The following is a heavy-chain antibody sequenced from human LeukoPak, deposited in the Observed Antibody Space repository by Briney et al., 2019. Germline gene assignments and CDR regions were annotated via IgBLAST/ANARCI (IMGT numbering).Heavy chain of an antibody. Sequence: GGSLRLSCAASGFTFSSDWMSWVRQAPGKGLEWVANIKQDGSEKYYVDFVKGRFTISRDNAKNSLYLQMNSLRAEDTAVYYCAREEGKHIVVVTAISFDYWGQGTLVTVSS. D-gene: IGHD2-21*02. CDR1: GFTFSSDW. V-gene: IGHV3-7*01. J-gene: IGHJ4*02. CDR2: IKQDGSEK. CDR3: AREEGKHIVVVTAISFDY.